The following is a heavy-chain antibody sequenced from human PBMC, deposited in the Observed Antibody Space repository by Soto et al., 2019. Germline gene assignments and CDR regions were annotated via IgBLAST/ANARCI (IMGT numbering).Heavy chain of an antibody. V-gene: IGHV3-30*03. D-gene: IGHD5-18*01. CDR3: VSDRGYGHASVPYS. Sequence: QAQLVESGGGVVQPGRSLRLSCAASGFTFSSYGMHWVRQAPGTGLEWVAVISYDGGLQHYADSVKGRFIISRDNSKNMVLLQRNSLRAEDTAVYYCVSDRGYGHASVPYSWGQGTLVSVSS. J-gene: IGHJ4*02. CDR1: GFTFSSYG. CDR2: ISYDGGLQ.